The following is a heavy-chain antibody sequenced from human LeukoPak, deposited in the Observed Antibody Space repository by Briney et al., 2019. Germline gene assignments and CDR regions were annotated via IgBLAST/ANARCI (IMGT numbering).Heavy chain of an antibody. V-gene: IGHV3-23*01. D-gene: IGHD4-17*01. J-gene: IGHJ3*02. CDR2: ISGSGGAT. Sequence: GGSLRLSCAASGFTFSSYAMSWVRQAPGKGLEWVSGISGSGGATYYADSVKGRFTISRDNSKNTLYLQMTSLRAEDTAVYYCAKDDGDYGDYPLNGAFDIWGQGTMVTVSS. CDR3: AKDDGDYGDYPLNGAFDI. CDR1: GFTFSSYA.